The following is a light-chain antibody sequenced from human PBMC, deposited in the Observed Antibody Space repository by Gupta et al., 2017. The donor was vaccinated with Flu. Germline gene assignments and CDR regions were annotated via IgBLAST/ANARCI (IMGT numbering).Light chain of an antibody. J-gene: IGLJ3*02. CDR2: KKS. CDR1: SSDIVGKT. Sequence: TIFCFGSSSDIVGKTVNWYQQLPGADPHLLIDKKSQRPSGVPARFSCATSCTYASPVTSALQYEDEADEYWSTSGDSINGLWVFGGGTKLTVL. CDR3: STSGDSINGLWV. V-gene: IGLV1-44*01.